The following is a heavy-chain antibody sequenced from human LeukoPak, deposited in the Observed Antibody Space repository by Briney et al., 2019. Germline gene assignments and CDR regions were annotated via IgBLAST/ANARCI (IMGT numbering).Heavy chain of an antibody. V-gene: IGHV3-21*04. CDR3: AKEAAGHWYMDV. D-gene: IGHD6-13*01. Sequence: GGSLRLSCAASGFTFSSYSMNWVRQAPGKGLEWVSSISSSSSYIYYADSVKGRFTISRDNAKNSLYLQMNSLRAEDMALYYCAKEAAGHWYMDVWGKGTTVTVSS. CDR2: ISSSSSYI. J-gene: IGHJ6*03. CDR1: GFTFSSYS.